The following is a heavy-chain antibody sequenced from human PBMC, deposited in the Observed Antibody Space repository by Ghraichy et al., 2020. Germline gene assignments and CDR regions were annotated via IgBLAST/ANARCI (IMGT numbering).Heavy chain of an antibody. V-gene: IGHV4-34*01. D-gene: IGHD6-19*01. CDR3: ARQRGGYSSGWYEH. J-gene: IGHJ5*02. Sequence: SQTLSLTCAVYGGSFGGYYWSWIRQPPGKGLEWIGEINHSGSTNYNPSLKSRVTISVDTSKNQFSLKLSSVTAADTAVYYCARQRGGYSSGWYEHWGQGTLVTVSS. CDR1: GGSFGGYY. CDR2: INHSGST.